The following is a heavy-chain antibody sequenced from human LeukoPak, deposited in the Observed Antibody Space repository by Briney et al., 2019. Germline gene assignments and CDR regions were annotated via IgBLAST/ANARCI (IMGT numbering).Heavy chain of an antibody. CDR2: ITPTGGST. CDR3: ASGGLRYFSRFDP. CDR1: GDTFTNYY. J-gene: IGHJ5*02. D-gene: IGHD3-9*01. V-gene: IGHV1-46*01. Sequence: ASVKVSCKASGDTFTNYYMHWVRQAPGQGLEWMGIITPTGGSTSYAQKFQGRVTMTRDMSTSTVYMELSSLRSQDTAVYYCASGGLRYFSRFDPWGQGTLVTVSS.